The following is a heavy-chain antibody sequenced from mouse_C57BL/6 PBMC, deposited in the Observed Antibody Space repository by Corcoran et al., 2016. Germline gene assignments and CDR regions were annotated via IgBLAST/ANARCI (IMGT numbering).Heavy chain of an antibody. CDR2: INPNNGGT. CDR3: ARRLLRYWYFDV. J-gene: IGHJ1*03. Sequence: EVQLQQSGPELVKPGASVKISCKASGYTFTDYYMNWVKQSHGKSLEWIGDINPNNGGTIYNQKFKGKATLTVDKSSSTAYMELRSLTSEDTAVYYCARRLLRYWYFDVWGTGTTVTVSS. D-gene: IGHD1-1*01. V-gene: IGHV1-26*01. CDR1: GYTFTDYY.